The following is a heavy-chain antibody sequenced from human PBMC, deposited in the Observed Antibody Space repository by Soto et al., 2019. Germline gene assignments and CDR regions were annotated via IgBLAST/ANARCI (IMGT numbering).Heavy chain of an antibody. V-gene: IGHV1-69*13. CDR3: ARGVDTAMVLSYYFDY. CDR2: IIPIFGTA. D-gene: IGHD5-18*01. Sequence: ASVKVSCNASGGTFSSYAISWVRQAPGQGLEWMGGIIPIFGTANYAQKFQGRVTITADESTSTAYMELSSVTAADTAVYYCARGVDTAMVLSYYFDYWGQGTLVTVSS. J-gene: IGHJ4*02. CDR1: GGTFSSYA.